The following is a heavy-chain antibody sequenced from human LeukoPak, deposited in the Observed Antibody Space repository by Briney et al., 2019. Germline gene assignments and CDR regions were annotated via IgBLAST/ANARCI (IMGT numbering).Heavy chain of an antibody. CDR2: ISYDGSNK. J-gene: IGHJ4*02. D-gene: IGHD3-22*01. Sequence: GGSLRLSCAASGFTFSSYGMHWVRQAPGKGLEWVAVISYDGSNKYYADSVKGRFTISRDNSKNTLYLQMNSLRAEDTAVYYCAKGPITMIVVVNYYFDYWGQGTLVTVSS. V-gene: IGHV3-30*18. CDR1: GFTFSSYG. CDR3: AKGPITMIVVVNYYFDY.